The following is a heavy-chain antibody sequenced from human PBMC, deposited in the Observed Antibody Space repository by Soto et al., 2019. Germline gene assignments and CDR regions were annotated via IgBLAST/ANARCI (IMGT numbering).Heavy chain of an antibody. V-gene: IGHV3-48*02. CDR2: ISSSSSTI. J-gene: IGHJ6*02. Sequence: EVHLVESGGGLVQPGGSLRLSCAASGFTFSSYSMNWVRQAPGKGLEWVSYISSSSSTIYYADSVKGRFTISRDNAKNSLYLQMNSLRDEDTAVYYCARGPRVVPAATTYYYYGMDVWGQGTTVTVSS. D-gene: IGHD2-2*01. CDR1: GFTFSSYS. CDR3: ARGPRVVPAATTYYYYGMDV.